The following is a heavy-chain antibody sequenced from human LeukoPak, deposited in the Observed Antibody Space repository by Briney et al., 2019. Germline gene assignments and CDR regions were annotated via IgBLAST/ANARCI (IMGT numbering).Heavy chain of an antibody. CDR1: GFTFSSYA. J-gene: IGHJ4*02. CDR3: AKGPYAGVYYFDY. Sequence: GGSLRLSCAASGFTFSSYAMSWVRQAPGKGLEWVSAISGSGGSTYYADSVKGRFTISRDNSKNTLYLQMNSLRAEDTAVYYSAKGPYAGVYYFDYWGQGTLVTVSS. CDR2: ISGSGGST. V-gene: IGHV3-23*01. D-gene: IGHD2-2*01.